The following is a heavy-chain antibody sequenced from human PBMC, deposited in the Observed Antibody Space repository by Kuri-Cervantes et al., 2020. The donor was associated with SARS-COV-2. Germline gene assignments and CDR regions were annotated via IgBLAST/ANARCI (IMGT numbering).Heavy chain of an antibody. CDR1: GFTFSSYS. Sequence: GESLKISCAASGFTFSSYSMNWVRQAPGKGLEWVSSISSSSSCIYYADSVKGRFTISRDNAKNSLYLQMNSLRAEDTAVYYCARDRGIVVVPAAIWFDPWGQGTLVTVSS. V-gene: IGHV3-21*01. CDR2: ISSSSSCI. J-gene: IGHJ5*02. CDR3: ARDRGIVVVPAAIWFDP. D-gene: IGHD2-2*01.